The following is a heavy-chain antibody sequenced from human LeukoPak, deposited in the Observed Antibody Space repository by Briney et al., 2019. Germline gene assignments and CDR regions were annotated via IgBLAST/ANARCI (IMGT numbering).Heavy chain of an antibody. Sequence: GGSLRLSCVASGFTFSSYSMNWVRQAPGKGLEWVSSISSSSSYTYYADSVKGRFTISRDNAKNSLYLQMNSLRAEDTAVYYCARDISYWGQGTLVTVSS. D-gene: IGHD1-14*01. CDR1: GFTFSSYS. CDR3: ARDISY. V-gene: IGHV3-21*01. CDR2: ISSSSSYT. J-gene: IGHJ4*02.